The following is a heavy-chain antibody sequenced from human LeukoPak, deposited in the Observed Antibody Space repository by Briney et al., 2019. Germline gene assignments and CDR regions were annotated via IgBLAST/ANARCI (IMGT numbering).Heavy chain of an antibody. V-gene: IGHV4-28*01. CDR2: IFYAGST. D-gene: IGHD3-3*02. CDR3: ARIGPILGAAWVDY. J-gene: IGHJ4*02. CDR1: GYSISSNHW. Sequence: PSDTLSLTCAVSGYSISSNHWWGWIRQPPGKGLEWIGYIFYAGSTCYNPSLKSRVTMSVDTSKNQFSLRLSSVTAVDTAVYYCARIGPILGAAWVDYWGQGPLVSVSS.